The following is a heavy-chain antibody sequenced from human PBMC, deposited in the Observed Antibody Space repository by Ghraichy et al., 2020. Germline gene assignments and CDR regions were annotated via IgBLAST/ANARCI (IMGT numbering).Heavy chain of an antibody. CDR3: ARDPGDCSSTSCSDYYYYYGMDV. J-gene: IGHJ6*02. Sequence: SVKVSCKASGGTFSSYAISWVRQAPGQGLEWMGGIIPIFGTANYAQKFQGRVTITADESTSTAYMELSSLRSEDTAVYYCARDPGDCSSTSCSDYYYYYGMDVWGQGTTVTVSS. V-gene: IGHV1-69*13. CDR2: IIPIFGTA. D-gene: IGHD2-2*01. CDR1: GGTFSSYA.